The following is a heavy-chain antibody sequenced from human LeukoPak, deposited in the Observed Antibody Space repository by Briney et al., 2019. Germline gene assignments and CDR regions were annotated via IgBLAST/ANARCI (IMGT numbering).Heavy chain of an antibody. Sequence: GGTLRLSCAASGFTFSSYGMSWVRQAPGKGLEWVSAISGSGGSTYYADSVKGRFTISRDNSKNTLYLQMNSLRAEDTAVYYCAKVYGSGMVGYYYMDVWGKGTTVTISS. CDR3: AKVYGSGMVGYYYMDV. CDR1: GFTFSSYG. J-gene: IGHJ6*03. CDR2: ISGSGGST. V-gene: IGHV3-23*01. D-gene: IGHD3-10*01.